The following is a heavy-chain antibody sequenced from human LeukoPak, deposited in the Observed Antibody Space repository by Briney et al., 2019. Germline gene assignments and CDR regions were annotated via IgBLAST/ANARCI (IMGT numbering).Heavy chain of an antibody. CDR1: GFPFSSYG. V-gene: IGHV3-33*06. Sequence: GGSLRLSCAASGFPFSSYGMHWVRQAPGKGLEWVAVIWYDGSNKYYADSVKGRFTISRDNSKNTLYLQMNSLRAEDTAVYYCAKNGPEGIVVYYYYYYMDVWGKGTTVTVSS. CDR2: IWYDGSNK. CDR3: AKNGPEGIVVYYYYYYMDV. J-gene: IGHJ6*03. D-gene: IGHD2-15*01.